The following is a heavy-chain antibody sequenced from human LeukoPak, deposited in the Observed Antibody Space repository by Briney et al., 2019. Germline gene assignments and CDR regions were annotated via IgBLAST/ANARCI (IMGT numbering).Heavy chain of an antibody. CDR1: GGTFSSYA. V-gene: IGHV1-69*13. D-gene: IGHD1-7*01. Sequence: ASVKVSCKASGGTFSSYAISWVRQAPGQGLEWMGGIIPIVGTANYAQKFQGRVTITADESTSTAYMELSSLRSEDTAVYYCARGGGYNWNYGSLARRDLYYFDYWGQGTLVTVSS. CDR2: IIPIVGTA. CDR3: ARGGGYNWNYGSLARRDLYYFDY. J-gene: IGHJ4*02.